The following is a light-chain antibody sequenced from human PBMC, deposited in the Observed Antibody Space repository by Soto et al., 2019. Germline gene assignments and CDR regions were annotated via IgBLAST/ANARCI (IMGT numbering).Light chain of an antibody. J-gene: IGKJ5*01. CDR1: QGVTTN. Sequence: IISQSPPILSVSPGERVTLSCRAGQGVTTNFAWYQQKSGQSPRLLIYDVSTRATGVPARFSGTGSETDFTLTISGLQSEDSAVYFCQQYNNWPFSFGQGTRLAI. CDR3: QQYNNWPFS. V-gene: IGKV3-15*01. CDR2: DVS.